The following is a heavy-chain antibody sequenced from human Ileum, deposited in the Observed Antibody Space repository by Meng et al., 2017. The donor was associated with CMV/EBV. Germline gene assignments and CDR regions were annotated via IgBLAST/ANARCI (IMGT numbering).Heavy chain of an antibody. CDR2: IYGSGDA. J-gene: IGHJ4*02. CDR3: ARSYIKGWTSFGF. Sequence: FTASGFAFGSYYVTWVRQPPGKGLEWVSIIYGSGDASYAESVIGRFTLYRDIYQNTIYLQMNSRRGEDAAVYYCARSYIKGWTSFGFWGQGTLVTVSS. D-gene: IGHD3-10*01. V-gene: IGHV3-53*01. CDR1: GFAFGSYY.